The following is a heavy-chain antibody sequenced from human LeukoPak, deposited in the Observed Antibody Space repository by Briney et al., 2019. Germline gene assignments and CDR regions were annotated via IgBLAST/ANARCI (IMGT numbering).Heavy chain of an antibody. Sequence: GGSLRLSCAASGFTFSSYSMNWVRQAPGKGLDWVSYISSSSSTIYYADSVKGRFTISRDNAKNSLYLQMNSLRAEDTAVYYCARDLSDYGAPRFDYWGQGTLVTVSS. CDR2: ISSSSSTI. CDR1: GFTFSSYS. D-gene: IGHD4-17*01. V-gene: IGHV3-48*01. CDR3: ARDLSDYGAPRFDY. J-gene: IGHJ4*02.